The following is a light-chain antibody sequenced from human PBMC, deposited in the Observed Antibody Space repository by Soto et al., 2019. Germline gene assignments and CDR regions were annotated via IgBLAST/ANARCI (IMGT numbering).Light chain of an antibody. CDR1: QSIRNW. CDR2: DVS. CDR3: QQYTNYPWT. J-gene: IGKJ1*01. Sequence: DIQMTQSPSTLSASVGDRVTITCRASQSIRNWLAWYQQKQGKAPNLLIYDVSNLESGVPSRFSGSGSGTELTITISSLQPDDFDTYYCQQYTNYPWTFGQGTKVDIK. V-gene: IGKV1-5*01.